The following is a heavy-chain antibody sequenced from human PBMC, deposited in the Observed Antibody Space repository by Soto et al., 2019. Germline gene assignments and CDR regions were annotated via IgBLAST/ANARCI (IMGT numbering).Heavy chain of an antibody. J-gene: IGHJ5*02. CDR3: AGASPMVRGVIRA. CDR1: GDSFSDYY. Sequence: PSETLSLTCAVYGDSFSDYYWSWIRQPPGKGLEWIGEINHSESTNYNPSLKSRVSISVDTSKNQFSLKLTSVTAADTAVYYCAGASPMVRGVIRAWGQGTLVTVSS. V-gene: IGHV4-34*01. D-gene: IGHD3-10*01. CDR2: INHSEST.